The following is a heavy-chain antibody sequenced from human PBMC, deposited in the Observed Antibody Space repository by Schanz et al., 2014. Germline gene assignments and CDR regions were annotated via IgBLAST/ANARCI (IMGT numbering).Heavy chain of an antibody. V-gene: IGHV3-23*01. CDR2: MIGSGSSV. CDR1: GFIFSNSW. Sequence: EVQLLESGGGLVQPGGSLRLSCVASGFIFSNSWMSWVRQAPGKGLEWVSRMIGSGSSVFYADSVKGRFTISRDNSKNTLSLQMNSLRAEDTAVYYCAKELRPGTERPRGNFDYWGQGTLVTVSS. J-gene: IGHJ4*02. CDR3: AKELRPGTERPRGNFDY. D-gene: IGHD6-13*01.